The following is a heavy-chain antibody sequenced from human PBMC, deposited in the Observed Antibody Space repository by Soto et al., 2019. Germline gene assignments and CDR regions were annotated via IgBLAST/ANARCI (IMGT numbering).Heavy chain of an antibody. V-gene: IGHV2-70*13. CDR1: GFSLTSPGMC. J-gene: IGHJ6*02. CDR3: ARSIRGPRRFNGMDV. D-gene: IGHD1-20*01. CDR2: IERDDDDK. Sequence: SGPTLVTPTEPLTLTCPFSGFSLTSPGMCVSWIRQSPGKALEWLALIERDDDDKYYSTSLKTRLTISKDTRKNQVVLTMANMEPADTATYYCARSIRGPRRFNGMDVWGQGTTVTVSS.